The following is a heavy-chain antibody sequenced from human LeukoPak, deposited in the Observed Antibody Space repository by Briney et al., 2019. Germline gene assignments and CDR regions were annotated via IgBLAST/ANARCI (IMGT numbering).Heavy chain of an antibody. J-gene: IGHJ4*02. CDR1: GYTFTSYG. V-gene: IGHV1-18*01. Sequence: ASVKVSCKASGYTFTSYGISWVRQAPGQGLEWMGWISAYNGNTNYAQKLQGRVTMTTDTSTSTAYMELRSLRSDDTAVYYCARDFRRELLRVLSYWGQGTLVTVSS. CDR2: ISAYNGNT. CDR3: ARDFRRELLRVLSY. D-gene: IGHD1-26*01.